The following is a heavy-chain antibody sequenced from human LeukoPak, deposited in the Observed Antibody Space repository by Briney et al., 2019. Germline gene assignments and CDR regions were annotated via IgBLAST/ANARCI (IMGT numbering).Heavy chain of an antibody. CDR2: SDGSSA. D-gene: IGHD6-19*01. V-gene: IGHV3-74*01. CDR3: ARGGRYSSGWVVY. J-gene: IGHJ4*02. CDR1: GFTLDDLW. Sequence: PGGSLRLSCAASGFTLDDLWMHWVRQVPGKGLEWVSRSDGSSATFADSVRGRFTVSRDNAKNTLYLQMNSLRVEDTAVYHCARGGRYSSGWVVYWGQGTLVTVSS.